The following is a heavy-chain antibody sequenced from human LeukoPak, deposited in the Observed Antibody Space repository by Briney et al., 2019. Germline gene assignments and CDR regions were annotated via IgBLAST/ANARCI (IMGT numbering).Heavy chain of an antibody. J-gene: IGHJ4*02. CDR1: AFTLRNFA. CDR2: VSDIGNSDTA. CDR3: VRVITTGTGRRWYIDF. V-gene: IGHV3-23*01. D-gene: IGHD1-1*01. Sequence: GGSLRLSCAASAFTLRNFAMAWVRQAPGRGLEWVSVVSDIGNSDTADYADSVKGRFTISRDDSKNTLYLQMNTMRAWDTASYYVVRVITTGTGRRWYIDFWGQGTPVTVSS.